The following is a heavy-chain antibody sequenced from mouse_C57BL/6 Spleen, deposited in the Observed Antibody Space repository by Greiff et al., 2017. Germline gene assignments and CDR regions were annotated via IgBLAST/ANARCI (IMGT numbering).Heavy chain of an antibody. CDR2: INYDGSST. CDR1: GFTFSDYY. Sequence: EVNLVESEGGLVQPGSSMKLSCTASGFTFSDYYMAWVRQVPEKGLEWVANINYDGSSTYYLDSLKSRFIISRDNAKNILYLQMSSLKSEDTATYYCAREVYDYDWYFDYWGQGTTLTVSS. V-gene: IGHV5-16*01. CDR3: AREVYDYDWYFDY. J-gene: IGHJ2*01. D-gene: IGHD2-4*01.